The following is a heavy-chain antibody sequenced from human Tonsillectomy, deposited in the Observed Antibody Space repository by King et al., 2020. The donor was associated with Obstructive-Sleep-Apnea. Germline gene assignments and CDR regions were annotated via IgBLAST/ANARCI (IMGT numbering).Heavy chain of an antibody. CDR2: INHSVST. D-gene: IGHD2-15*01. CDR3: ASGVVVVVAATRGWSFDP. V-gene: IGHV4-34*01. J-gene: IGHJ5*02. CDR1: GGSFSDYY. Sequence: VQLQQWGTGLLKPSETLSLTCAVYGGSFSDYYWSWIRQPPGKGLEWIGEINHSVSTNYNPSLKSRVTISVDTSKNQFSLKLSSVTAADTAGYYCASGVVVVVAATRGWSFDPWGQGTLVTVSS.